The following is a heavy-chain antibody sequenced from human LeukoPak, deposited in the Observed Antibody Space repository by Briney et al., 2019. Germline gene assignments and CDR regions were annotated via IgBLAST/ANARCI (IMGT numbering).Heavy chain of an antibody. Sequence: SETLSLTCTVSGGSISSGDYYWSWICQPPGKGLEWIGYIYYSGSTYYNPSLKSRVTISVDTSKNQFSLKLSSVTAADTAVYYCATSTVTTGFDYWGQGTLVTVSS. CDR2: IYYSGST. D-gene: IGHD4-17*01. CDR1: GGSISSGDYY. CDR3: ATSTVTTGFDY. V-gene: IGHV4-30-4*01. J-gene: IGHJ4*02.